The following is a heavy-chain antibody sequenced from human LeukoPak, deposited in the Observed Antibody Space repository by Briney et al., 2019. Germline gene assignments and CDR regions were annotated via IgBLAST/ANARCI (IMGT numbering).Heavy chain of an antibody. D-gene: IGHD2-15*01. J-gene: IGHJ4*02. Sequence: GGSLRLSCAASVFTFSSYAMSCVRQAPGKGLEWVSAISGSGGSTYYADSVKGRFTISRDNSKNTLYLQMNSLRAEDTAVYYCAKEDCIGGSCYSYFDYWGQGTLVTVSS. CDR1: VFTFSSYA. V-gene: IGHV3-23*01. CDR2: ISGSGGST. CDR3: AKEDCIGGSCYSYFDY.